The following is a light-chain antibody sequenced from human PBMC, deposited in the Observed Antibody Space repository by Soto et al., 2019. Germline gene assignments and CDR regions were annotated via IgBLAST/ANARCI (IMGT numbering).Light chain of an antibody. J-gene: IGKJ5*01. CDR3: QQRKNWPPIT. Sequence: EIVMTQSPATLSVSPGERTTLSCRASQSVSSDFLAWYQQKPGQAPRLLIYDASNRATGIPDRFSGSGSGTVFTLTIGSLEPEDSAVYYCQQRKNWPPITFGQGTRLEIK. V-gene: IGKV3D-20*02. CDR1: QSVSSDF. CDR2: DAS.